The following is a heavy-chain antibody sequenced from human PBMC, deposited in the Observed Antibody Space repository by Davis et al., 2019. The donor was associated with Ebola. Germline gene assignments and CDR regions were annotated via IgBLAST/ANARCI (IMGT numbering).Heavy chain of an antibody. Sequence: LSLTCAPSGVTFSSDYSMSWVRQAPGRGLEWISYISSSSRTIYYADSVKGRFTISRDNAKKSLYLQMNSLRDEDTAVYYCARDVTVQGVIDYWGQGTLVLVSS. J-gene: IGHJ4*02. D-gene: IGHD3-10*01. CDR1: GVTFSSDYS. V-gene: IGHV3-48*02. CDR3: ARDVTVQGVIDY. CDR2: ISSSSRTI.